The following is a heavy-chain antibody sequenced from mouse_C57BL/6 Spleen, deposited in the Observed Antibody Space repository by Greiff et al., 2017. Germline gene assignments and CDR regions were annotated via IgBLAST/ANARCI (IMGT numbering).Heavy chain of an antibody. D-gene: IGHD2-3*01. CDR3: ARGHDGYYHVLFDY. CDR2: INPSSGYT. Sequence: VQLQQSGAELAKPGASVKLPCKASGYTFTSYWMHWVNQRPGQGLEWIGYINPSSGYTKYNQKFKDKATLTADKSSSTAYMQLSSLTYEDSAVYYCARGHDGYYHVLFDYWGQGTTLTVAS. CDR1: GYTFTSYW. J-gene: IGHJ2*01. V-gene: IGHV1-7*01.